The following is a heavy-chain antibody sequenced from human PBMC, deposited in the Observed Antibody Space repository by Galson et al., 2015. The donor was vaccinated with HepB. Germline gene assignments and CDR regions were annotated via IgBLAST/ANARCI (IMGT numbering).Heavy chain of an antibody. J-gene: IGHJ6*02. V-gene: IGHV3-21*01. CDR3: ATMVRDYYYYYGMDV. CDR2: ISSCSSYI. CDR1: GFTFSSYS. D-gene: IGHD3-10*01. Sequence: SLRLSCAASGFTFSSYSMNWVRQAPGKGLEWVSSISSCSSYIYYADSVKGRFTISRDNAKNSLYLQMNSLRAEDTAVYYCATMVRDYYYYYGMDVWGQGTTVTVSS.